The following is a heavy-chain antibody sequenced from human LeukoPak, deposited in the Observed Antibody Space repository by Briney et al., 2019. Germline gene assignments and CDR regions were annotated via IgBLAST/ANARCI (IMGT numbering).Heavy chain of an antibody. V-gene: IGHV3-15*01. Sequence: AGGSLRLSCAASGFTFSNAWMSWVRQAPGKRRQGGGRIKSKTDGGTTDYAAPVKGRFTISRDDSKNTLYLQMNSLKTEDTAVYYCTTDYGYSSSQNDVFDNWGQGTMVTVSS. CDR1: GFTFSNAW. CDR3: TTDYGYSSSQNDVFDN. CDR2: IKSKTDGGTT. D-gene: IGHD6-13*01. J-gene: IGHJ3*02.